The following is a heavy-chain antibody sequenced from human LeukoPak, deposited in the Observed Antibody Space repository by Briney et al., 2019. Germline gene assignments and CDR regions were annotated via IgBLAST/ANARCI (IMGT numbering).Heavy chain of an antibody. V-gene: IGHV3-9*01. Sequence: GGSLRLSCAASGFTFDDYAMHWVRQAPGKGLEWVSGISWNSGNIGHADSVEGRFTISRDNAKNSLYLQMNSLRTEDTALYYCAKDGVDYYDSSGYFFDYWGQGTLVTVSS. CDR2: ISWNSGNI. CDR1: GFTFDDYA. J-gene: IGHJ4*02. D-gene: IGHD3-22*01. CDR3: AKDGVDYYDSSGYFFDY.